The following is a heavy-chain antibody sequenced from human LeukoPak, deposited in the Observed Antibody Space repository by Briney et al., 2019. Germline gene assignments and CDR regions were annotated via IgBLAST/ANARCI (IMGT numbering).Heavy chain of an antibody. CDR3: ARGDFWSGYSYWFDP. V-gene: IGHV4-59*01. CDR2: IYYSGST. J-gene: IGHJ5*02. D-gene: IGHD3-3*01. Sequence: SETLSLTCTVSGGSISSYYWSWIRQPPGKGLEWIGYIYYSGSTNYNPPLKSRVSISVDTSKNQFSLNLSSVTAADTAVYYCARGDFWSGYSYWFDPWGQGTLVAVSS. CDR1: GGSISSYY.